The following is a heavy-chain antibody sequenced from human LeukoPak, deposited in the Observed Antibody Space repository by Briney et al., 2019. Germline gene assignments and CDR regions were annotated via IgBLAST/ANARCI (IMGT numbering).Heavy chain of an antibody. J-gene: IGHJ6*02. D-gene: IGHD6-13*01. V-gene: IGHV5-51*01. Sequence: GESLKISCKGSGSSFTSYWIGWVRQMPGKGLEWMGIIYPGDSDTRYSPSFQGQVTISAGKSISTAYLQWSSLKASDTAMYYCARVDSSSWNYYYYGMDVWGQGTTVTVSS. CDR2: IYPGDSDT. CDR3: ARVDSSSWNYYYYGMDV. CDR1: GSSFTSYW.